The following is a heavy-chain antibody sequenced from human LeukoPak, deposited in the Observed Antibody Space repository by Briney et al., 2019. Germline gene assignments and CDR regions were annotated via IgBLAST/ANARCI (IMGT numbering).Heavy chain of an antibody. CDR1: GFTFSNAW. V-gene: IGHV3-15*01. CDR3: IERVPAAQTFSDY. D-gene: IGHD2-2*01. Sequence: GGSLRLSCAASGFTFSNAWMSWVRQAPGKGLEWVGRIKSKTDGGTTDYAAPVKGRFTISRDDSKNTLYLQMNSMKTEDTAVYYRIERVPAAQTFSDYWGQGTLVTVSS. J-gene: IGHJ4*02. CDR2: IKSKTDGGTT.